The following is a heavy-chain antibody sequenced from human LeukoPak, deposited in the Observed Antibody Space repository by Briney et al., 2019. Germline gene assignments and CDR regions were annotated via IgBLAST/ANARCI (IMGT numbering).Heavy chain of an antibody. Sequence: SVKASCKASGGTFSSYAISWVRQAPGQGLEWMGGIIPIFGTANYAQKFQGRVTITTDESTSTVYMELSSLRSEDTAVYYCARDAGGPYYYYYMDVWGKGTTVTVSS. D-gene: IGHD1-14*01. V-gene: IGHV1-69*05. CDR2: IIPIFGTA. CDR1: GGTFSSYA. J-gene: IGHJ6*03. CDR3: ARDAGGPYYYYYMDV.